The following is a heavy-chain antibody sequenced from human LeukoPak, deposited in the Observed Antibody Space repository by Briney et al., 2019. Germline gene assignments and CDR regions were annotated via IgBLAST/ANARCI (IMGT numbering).Heavy chain of an antibody. CDR2: ISSSSSYI. Sequence: PGGSLRLSCAASGFTVSSYSMNWVRQAPGKGLEWVSSISSSSSYIYYADSVKGRFTISRDNAKNSLYLQMNSLRAEDTAVYHCASFGGSGWDFDYWGQGTLVTVSS. CDR3: ASFGGSGWDFDY. J-gene: IGHJ4*02. D-gene: IGHD6-19*01. CDR1: GFTVSSYS. V-gene: IGHV3-21*01.